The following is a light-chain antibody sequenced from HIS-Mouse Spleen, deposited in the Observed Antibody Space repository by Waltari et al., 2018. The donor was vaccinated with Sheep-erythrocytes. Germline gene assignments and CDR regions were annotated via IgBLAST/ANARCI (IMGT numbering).Light chain of an antibody. Sequence: QSALTQPRSVSGSPGQSVTISCTGTSSDVGGYNYVYWYQQHPGKAPKLVIYDVSKRPSGVPDRFSGSKSGNTASLTISGLQAEDEADYYCCSYAGSYNHVFATGTKVTVL. CDR1: SSDVGGYNY. V-gene: IGLV2-11*01. CDR2: DVS. CDR3: CSYAGSYNHV. J-gene: IGLJ1*01.